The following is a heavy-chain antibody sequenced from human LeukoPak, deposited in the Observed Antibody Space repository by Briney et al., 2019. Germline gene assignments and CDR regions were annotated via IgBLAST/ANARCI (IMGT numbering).Heavy chain of an antibody. J-gene: IGHJ6*03. CDR2: IIPIFGTA. Sequence: GASVKVSCKASGGTFSSYAISWVRQAPGQGLEWMGGIIPIFGTANYAQKFQGRVTITADKSTSTAYMELSSLRSEGTAVYYCARTYSSSYYYYYYMDVWGKGTTVTISS. D-gene: IGHD6-6*01. CDR1: GGTFSSYA. V-gene: IGHV1-69*06. CDR3: ARTYSSSYYYYYYMDV.